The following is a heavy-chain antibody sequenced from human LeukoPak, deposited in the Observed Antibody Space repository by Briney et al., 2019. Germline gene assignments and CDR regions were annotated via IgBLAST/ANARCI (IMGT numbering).Heavy chain of an antibody. J-gene: IGHJ3*02. V-gene: IGHV3-30*04. Sequence: PGRSLRLSCAASGFTFTTFPMHWVRQPPGKGLEWVAVISYDGTDKYYADSVKGRFTISRDNSKNTLYLQMNSLRAEDTAVYYCARARDSPHAFDIWGQGTMVTVSS. D-gene: IGHD2-21*01. CDR2: ISYDGTDK. CDR1: GFTFTTFP. CDR3: ARARDSPHAFDI.